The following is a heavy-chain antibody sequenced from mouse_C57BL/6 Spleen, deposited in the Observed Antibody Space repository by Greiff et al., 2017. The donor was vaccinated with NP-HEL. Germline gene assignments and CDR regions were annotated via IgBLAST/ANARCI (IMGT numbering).Heavy chain of an antibody. J-gene: IGHJ4*01. V-gene: IGHV14-3*01. D-gene: IGHD1-1*01. Sequence: EVQLVESVAELVRPGASVKLSCTASGFNIKNTYMHWVKQRPEQGLEWIGRIDPANGNTKYAPKFQGKATITADTSSNTAYLQLSSLTSEDTAIYYCAAYYGSSLYAMDYWGQGTSVTVSS. CDR3: AAYYGSSLYAMDY. CDR1: GFNIKNTY. CDR2: IDPANGNT.